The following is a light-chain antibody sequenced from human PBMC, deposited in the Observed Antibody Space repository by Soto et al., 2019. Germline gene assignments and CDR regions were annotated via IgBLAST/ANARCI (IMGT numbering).Light chain of an antibody. CDR2: DVT. CDR3: NSYTSSSTPYG. J-gene: IGLJ1*01. CDR1: SSDVGDYHY. V-gene: IGLV2-14*03. Sequence: QSVLTQPASVSGSPGQSITISCTGTSSDVGDYHYVSWYQLHPGKAPKLMIYDVTNRPSGVSNRFSGSKSGNTASLTIFGLQAEDEADYYCNSYTSSSTPYGFGTGTKVTVL.